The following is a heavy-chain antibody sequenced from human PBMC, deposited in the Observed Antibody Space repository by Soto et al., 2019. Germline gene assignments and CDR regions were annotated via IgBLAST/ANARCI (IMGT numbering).Heavy chain of an antibody. D-gene: IGHD3-10*01. J-gene: IGHJ6*02. Sequence: PGGSLGLSCAASGFTFSSYAMSWVRQAPGKGLEWVSAISGSGGSTYYADSVKGRFTISRDNSKNTLYLQMNSLRAEDTAVYYCAKSLLWFGEVGLTYYYYGMDVWGQGTTVTVSS. V-gene: IGHV3-23*01. CDR3: AKSLLWFGEVGLTYYYYGMDV. CDR1: GFTFSSYA. CDR2: ISGSGGST.